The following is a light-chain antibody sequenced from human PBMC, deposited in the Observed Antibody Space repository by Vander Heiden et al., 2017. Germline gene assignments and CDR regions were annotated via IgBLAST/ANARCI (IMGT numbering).Light chain of an antibody. V-gene: IGKV3-15*01. CDR2: GAS. Sequence: VLTQSPPTLSVSPGERATLSCRASQSVSSNLAWYQQKPGQAPRLLIYGASTRATGIPVRFSGSGSGTEFTLTISSLQSEDFAVYYCQQYNNWPPLTFGGGTKVEIK. CDR3: QQYNNWPPLT. J-gene: IGKJ4*01. CDR1: QSVSSN.